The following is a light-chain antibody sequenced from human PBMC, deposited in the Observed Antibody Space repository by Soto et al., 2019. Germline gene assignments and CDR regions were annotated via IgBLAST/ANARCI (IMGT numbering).Light chain of an antibody. V-gene: IGKV1-5*03. J-gene: IGKJ1*01. CDR3: QQSSTYKT. Sequence: DIQMTQSPSTLSASVGDRVTITCRASQSISTWLAWYQQKPGKAPKLLIYMASTLESGVPSRFSGSGSGTQFTLTISSLQPDDFATYFCQQSSTYKTFGQGTKVEI. CDR1: QSISTW. CDR2: MAS.